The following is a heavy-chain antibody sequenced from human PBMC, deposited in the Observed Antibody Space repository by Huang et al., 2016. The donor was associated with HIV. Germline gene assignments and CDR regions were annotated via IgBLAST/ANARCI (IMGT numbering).Heavy chain of an antibody. V-gene: IGHV1-69*01. CDR2: INPTLGTA. CDR3: ATVDYYDTSGPQRGYFDN. CDR1: GGSFRNFA. Sequence: QVQLVQSGAEVKKPGSSVKVSCKASGGSFRNFAIGWVRQAPGQGLEWREGINPTLGTANYAQKFQGRVTSSADESTSTAYMELSSLRSEDTAVYYCATVDYYDTSGPQRGYFDNWGQGTLVTVSS. D-gene: IGHD3-22*01. J-gene: IGHJ4*02.